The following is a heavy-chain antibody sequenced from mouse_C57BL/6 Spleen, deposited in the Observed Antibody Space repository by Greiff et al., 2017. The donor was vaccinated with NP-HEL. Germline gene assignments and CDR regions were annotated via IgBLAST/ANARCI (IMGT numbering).Heavy chain of an antibody. Sequence: DVQLQESGPGLVKPSQSLSLTCSVTGYSITSGYYWNWIRQFPGNKLEWMGYISYDGSNNYNPSLKNRISITRDTSKNQFFLKLNSVTTEDTATYYCARSDYYYGSSSSFRYWGQGTTLTVSS. D-gene: IGHD1-1*01. CDR3: ARSDYYYGSSSSFRY. CDR2: ISYDGSN. J-gene: IGHJ2*01. V-gene: IGHV3-6*01. CDR1: GYSITSGYY.